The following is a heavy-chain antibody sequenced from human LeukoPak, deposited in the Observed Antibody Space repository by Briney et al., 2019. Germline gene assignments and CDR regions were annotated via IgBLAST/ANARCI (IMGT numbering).Heavy chain of an antibody. D-gene: IGHD1-26*01. CDR1: AITFSTYA. J-gene: IGHJ4*02. Sequence: GGSLRLSFAASAITFSTYAMSWVRQAPGEGLECVSVISGGAGSTYYADSVKGRFTISRDNSKNTLYLQMNSLRAEDTAVYYCAREATGVDYWGQGTLVTVSS. CDR2: ISGGAGST. V-gene: IGHV3-23*01. CDR3: AREATGVDY.